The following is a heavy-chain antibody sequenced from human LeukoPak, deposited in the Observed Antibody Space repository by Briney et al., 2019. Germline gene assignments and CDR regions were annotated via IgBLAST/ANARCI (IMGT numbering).Heavy chain of an antibody. CDR1: GYTFTSYD. J-gene: IGHJ5*02. CDR2: MNPNSGNT. V-gene: IGHV1-8*01. D-gene: IGHD3-22*01. CDR3: AREYYYDSPCWFDP. Sequence: GASVKVSCKASGYTFTSYDINWVRQATGQGLEWMGWMNPNSGNTGYAQKFQGRVTMTRNTSISTAYMELSGLRSEDTAAYYCAREYYYDSPCWFDPWGQGTLVTVSS.